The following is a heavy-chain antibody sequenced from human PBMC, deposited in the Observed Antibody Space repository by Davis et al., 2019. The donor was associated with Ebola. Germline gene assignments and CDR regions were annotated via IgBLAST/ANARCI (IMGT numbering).Heavy chain of an antibody. J-gene: IGHJ6*01. CDR1: GFTFDDYA. CDR2: ITWNSGSI. CDR3: TLLQEHL. V-gene: IGHV3-9*01. Sequence: SLKISCAASGFTFDDYAMHWVRQAPGKGLEWVSGITWNSGSIGYADSAKGRFTISRDNAKNSLYLQMNSLHQGPIGLPPGTLLQEHLWG.